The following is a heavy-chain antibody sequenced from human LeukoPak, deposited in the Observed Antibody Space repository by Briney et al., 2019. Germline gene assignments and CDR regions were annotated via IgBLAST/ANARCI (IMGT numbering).Heavy chain of an antibody. V-gene: IGHV3-7*01. J-gene: IGHJ3*02. CDR1: GFTFSSYW. CDR2: IKRDGSEK. Sequence: GGSLRLSCAASGFTFSSYWMTWVRQAPGKGLEWVANIKRDGSEKNHLDFRFIISRDNGKNSLYLQMDSLRVEDTAVYYCARDQGTTMTSYGFDMWGRGTMVTVSS. CDR3: ARDQGTTMTSYGFDM. D-gene: IGHD4-17*01.